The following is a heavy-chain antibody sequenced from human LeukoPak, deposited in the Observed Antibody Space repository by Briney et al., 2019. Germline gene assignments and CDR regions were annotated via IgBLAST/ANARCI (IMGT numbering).Heavy chain of an antibody. CDR3: ARLGGYYYDSTYYFDY. CDR2: ISPGDFDT. D-gene: IGHD3-22*01. CDR1: GYSFTSYW. V-gene: IGHV5-51*01. J-gene: IGHJ4*02. Sequence: GESLKIPCKGSGYSFTSYWIGWVRQMPGKGLEWMGIISPGDFDTSYSPSFQGQVTISADKSISTASLRWSSLKASDTAMYYCARLGGYYYDSTYYFDYWGQGTLVTVSS.